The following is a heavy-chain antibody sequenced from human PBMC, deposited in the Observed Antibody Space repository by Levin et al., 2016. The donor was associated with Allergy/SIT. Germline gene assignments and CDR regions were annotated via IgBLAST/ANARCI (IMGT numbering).Heavy chain of an antibody. V-gene: IGHV4-34*01. Sequence: SETLSLTCAVYGGSFSGYYWSWIRQPPGKGLEWIGEINHSGSTNYNPSLKSRVTISVDTSKNQFSLKLSSVTAADTAVYYCARGNYFDYWGQGTLVTVSS. CDR2: INHSGST. CDR3: ARGNYFDY. J-gene: IGHJ4*02. CDR1: GGSFSGYY.